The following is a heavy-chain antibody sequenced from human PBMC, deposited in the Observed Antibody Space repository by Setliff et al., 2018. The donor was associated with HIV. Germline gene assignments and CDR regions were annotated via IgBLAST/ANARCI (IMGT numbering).Heavy chain of an antibody. V-gene: IGHV4-39*01. D-gene: IGHD3-22*01. Sequence: SETLSLTCSVSGGTISSSSYYWGWIRQPPGKGLDWIGSMSYTGTTYDNPSLKSRVTISVDTSKNQFSLKLTSVTAADAAVYFCAMGSSGYPFDYWGQGSLVTVSS. CDR2: MSYTGTT. J-gene: IGHJ4*02. CDR3: AMGSSGYPFDY. CDR1: GGTISSSSYY.